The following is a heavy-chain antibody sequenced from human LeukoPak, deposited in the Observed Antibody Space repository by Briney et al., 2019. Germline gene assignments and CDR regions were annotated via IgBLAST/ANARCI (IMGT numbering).Heavy chain of an antibody. CDR2: IYTSGST. CDR1: GGSISSGSYY. D-gene: IGHD2-2*01. CDR3: ASQTQYCSSTSCYLNWFDP. Sequence: SETLSLTCTVSGGSISSGSYYWSWIRQPAGKGLEWIGRIYTSGSTNYNPSLKSRVTISVDTSENQFSLKLSSVTAADTAVYYCASQTQYCSSTSCYLNWFDPWGQGTLVTVSS. V-gene: IGHV4-61*02. J-gene: IGHJ5*02.